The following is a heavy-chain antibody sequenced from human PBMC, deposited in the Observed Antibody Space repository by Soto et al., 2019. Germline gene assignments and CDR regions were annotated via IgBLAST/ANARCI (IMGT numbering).Heavy chain of an antibody. CDR1: GFTFPSYS. D-gene: IGHD1-26*01. V-gene: IGHV3-21*01. CDR3: ARALLGSYEEYFHP. Sequence: EVHLVESGGGLVKPGGSLRLSCAASGFTFPSYSMDWVRQAPGKGLEWVSCISRSSSHIFYADSFKGRLTISRDDARNSLYLQMNSLTAEDTAVYYCARALLGSYEEYFHPWGQGTLVTVSS. J-gene: IGHJ1*01. CDR2: ISRSSSHI.